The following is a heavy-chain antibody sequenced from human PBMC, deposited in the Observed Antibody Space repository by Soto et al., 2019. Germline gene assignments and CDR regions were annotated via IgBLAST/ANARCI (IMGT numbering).Heavy chain of an antibody. J-gene: IGHJ6*02. Sequence: QVQLVQSGAEVKKPGSSVKVSCKASGGTFSSYAISWVRQAPGQGLEWMGGIIPIFGTANYAQKFQGRVTITADESTSTAYMVLSSLRSEDTAVYYCARGGMGYSSSSPMAGYGMDVWGQGTTVTVSS. V-gene: IGHV1-69*12. D-gene: IGHD6-6*01. CDR3: ARGGMGYSSSSPMAGYGMDV. CDR2: IIPIFGTA. CDR1: GGTFSSYA.